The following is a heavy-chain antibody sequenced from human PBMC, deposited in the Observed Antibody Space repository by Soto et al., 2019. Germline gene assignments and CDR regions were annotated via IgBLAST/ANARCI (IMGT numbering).Heavy chain of an antibody. V-gene: IGHV1-69*06. Sequence: QVQLVQSGAEVKNPGSSVRVSCKTSGCTFNVYGIHWVRQAPGQGLEWMGGLIPIYDEPNYAQKFQGRVTITADKSTTTVYLELSSLRSEDTAVYFCARVRDPHLDHYGLDVWGQGTPVTVSS. CDR1: GCTFNVYG. CDR3: ARVRDPHLDHYGLDV. CDR2: LIPIYDEP. J-gene: IGHJ6*02.